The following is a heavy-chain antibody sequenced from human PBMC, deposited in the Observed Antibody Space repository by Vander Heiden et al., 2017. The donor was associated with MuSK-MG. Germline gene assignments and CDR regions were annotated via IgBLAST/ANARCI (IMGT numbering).Heavy chain of an antibody. CDR2: FDPEDGET. Sequence: QVQLVQSGAEVKKPGASVKVSCKVSGYTFTELSMHWVRQAPGKGLEWMGGFDPEDGETIYAQKFQGRVTMTEDTSTDTAYMELSSLRSEDTAVYYCATVGYCSGGSCFSFDPWGQGTLVTVSS. D-gene: IGHD2-15*01. CDR1: GYTFTELS. CDR3: ATVGYCSGGSCFSFDP. V-gene: IGHV1-24*01. J-gene: IGHJ5*02.